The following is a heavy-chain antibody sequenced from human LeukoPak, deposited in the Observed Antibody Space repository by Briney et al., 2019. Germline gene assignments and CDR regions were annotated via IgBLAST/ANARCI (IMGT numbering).Heavy chain of an antibody. V-gene: IGHV4-38-2*02. Sequence: SETLSLTCTVSGYSISSGYYWGWIRQPPGKGLEWIGSIYHSGSTYYNPSLKSRVTISADTSKNQFSLKLSSVTAADTAVYYCAGAYCGGDCYSGRAFDIWGQGTMVTVSS. D-gene: IGHD2-21*02. CDR1: GYSISSGYY. CDR2: IYHSGST. J-gene: IGHJ3*02. CDR3: AGAYCGGDCYSGRAFDI.